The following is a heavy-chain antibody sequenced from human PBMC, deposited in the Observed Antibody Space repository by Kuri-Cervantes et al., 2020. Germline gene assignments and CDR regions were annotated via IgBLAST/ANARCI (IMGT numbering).Heavy chain of an antibody. J-gene: IGHJ6*04. CDR1: GGSFSGYY. CDR2: INHSGST. Sequence: GSLRLSCAVYGGSFSGYYWSWIRQPPGKGLEWIGEINHSGSTNYNPSLKSRVAISVGTSKNQFSLKLSSVTAADTAVYYCARSLLSRGNVWGKGTTVTVSS. CDR3: ARSLLSRGNV. V-gene: IGHV4-34*01.